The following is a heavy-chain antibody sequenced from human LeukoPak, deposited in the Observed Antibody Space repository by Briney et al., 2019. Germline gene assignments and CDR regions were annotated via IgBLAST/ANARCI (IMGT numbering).Heavy chain of an antibody. J-gene: IGHJ6*03. CDR3: ARVVYYGSGSYYRRHYYYYYYTDV. Sequence: SETLPLTCTVSGYSISSGYYWGWIRQPPGKGLEWIGSIYHSGRIFYNPSLKSRVTISVDTSKNQFSLKLSSVTAADTAVYYCARVVYYGSGSYYRRHYYYYYYTDVWGKGTTVTVSS. CDR2: IYHSGRI. CDR1: GYSISSGYY. D-gene: IGHD3-10*01. V-gene: IGHV4-38-2*02.